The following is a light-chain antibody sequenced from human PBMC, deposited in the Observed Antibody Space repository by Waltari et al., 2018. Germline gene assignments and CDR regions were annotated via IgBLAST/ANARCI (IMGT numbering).Light chain of an antibody. CDR1: NIGSQG. V-gene: IGLV3-21*02. CDR2: DDS. J-gene: IGLJ2*01. Sequence: SYVLTQPPSVSVAPGGTAAVTCGGENIGSQGVSWYQQRPGQAPVLVVYDDSDRPSEIPERFSGSISGNMATLTVSRVEAGDEADYYCQVWDNSRDLVLIGGGTKLTVL. CDR3: QVWDNSRDLVL.